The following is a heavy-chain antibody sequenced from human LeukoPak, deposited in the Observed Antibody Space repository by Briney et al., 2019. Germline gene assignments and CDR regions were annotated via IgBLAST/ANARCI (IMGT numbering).Heavy chain of an antibody. D-gene: IGHD5-24*01. CDR3: AKVQEMGTILPPFHY. CDR1: GFTFNNYA. CDR2: ISGSGGVT. J-gene: IGHJ4*02. Sequence: GGSLRLSCEASGFTFNNYAMSWVRQAPGKGLEWVSAISGSGGVTYYADSVKGRFTISRDNSKNTPNLQGNSLRAADTAVYYCAKVQEMGTILPPFHYWGQGTLVTVSS. V-gene: IGHV3-23*01.